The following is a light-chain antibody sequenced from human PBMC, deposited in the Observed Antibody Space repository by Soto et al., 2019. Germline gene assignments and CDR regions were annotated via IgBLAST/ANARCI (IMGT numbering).Light chain of an antibody. V-gene: IGLV2-14*03. CDR2: DVS. Sequence: QSVLTQPASVSGSPGQSITISCTGTSSDIGDSNYVSWYQQHPGKAPKLVIYDVSNRPSGVSNRFSGSKSANTASLTISGLQAEDEADYYCSSFRSSSTSYVFGTVTKVTV. CDR3: SSFRSSSTSYV. J-gene: IGLJ1*01. CDR1: SSDIGDSNY.